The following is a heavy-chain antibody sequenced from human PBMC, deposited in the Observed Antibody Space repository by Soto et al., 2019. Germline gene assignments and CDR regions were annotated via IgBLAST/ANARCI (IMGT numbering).Heavy chain of an antibody. V-gene: IGHV3-30*18. D-gene: IGHD3-3*01. J-gene: IGHJ6*02. CDR1: GFTFISYG. Sequence: LRLSFAASGFTFISYGIHWVRQAPGKGLEWVAVISYDGSNKYYADSVKGRFTISRDNSKNTLYLQMNSLRAEDTAVYYCAKGITIFGVVAYGMDVWGQGTTVTVSS. CDR3: AKGITIFGVVAYGMDV. CDR2: ISYDGSNK.